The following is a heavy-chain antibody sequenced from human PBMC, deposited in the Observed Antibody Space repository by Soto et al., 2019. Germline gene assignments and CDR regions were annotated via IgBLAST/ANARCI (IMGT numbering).Heavy chain of an antibody. CDR1: GFTFSNYG. V-gene: IGHV3-33*01. Sequence: QVQLVESGGGVVQPGTSLRLSCAASGFTFSNYGMHWVRQAPGKGLEWVAVIWYDGNNKYYADSVKGRFTISRDNSKNTLYLQMNSLRAEDTPVYYCARILGSFSSSWSKDYWGQGTLVTVSS. J-gene: IGHJ4*02. D-gene: IGHD6-13*01. CDR3: ARILGSFSSSWSKDY. CDR2: IWYDGNNK.